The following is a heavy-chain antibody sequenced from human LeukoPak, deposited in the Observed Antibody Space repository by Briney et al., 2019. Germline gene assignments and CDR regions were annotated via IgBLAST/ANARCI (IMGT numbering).Heavy chain of an antibody. Sequence: SQTLSLTXTVSGGPISSGSYYWSWIRQPAGKGLEWIGRIYTSGSTNYNPSLKSRVIISVDTSKNQFSLKLSSVTAADTAVSYCARVLSGSYFQHWGQGTLVTVSS. CDR1: GGPISSGSYY. J-gene: IGHJ1*01. CDR2: IYTSGST. D-gene: IGHD1-26*01. CDR3: ARVLSGSYFQH. V-gene: IGHV4-61*02.